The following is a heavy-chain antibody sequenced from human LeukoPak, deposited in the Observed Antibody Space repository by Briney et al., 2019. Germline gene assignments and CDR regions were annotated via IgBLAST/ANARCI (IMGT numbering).Heavy chain of an antibody. J-gene: IGHJ4*02. D-gene: IGHD1-20*01. V-gene: IGHV4-59*01. CDR3: ARGPITGTPGYFDY. Sequence: SETLSPTCTVSGGSISSYYWSWIRQPPGKGREWIGYIYYSGSTNYNPSLKSRVTISVDTSKNQFSLKLSSVTAADTAVYYCARGPITGTPGYFDYWGQGTLVTVSS. CDR1: GGSISSYY. CDR2: IYYSGST.